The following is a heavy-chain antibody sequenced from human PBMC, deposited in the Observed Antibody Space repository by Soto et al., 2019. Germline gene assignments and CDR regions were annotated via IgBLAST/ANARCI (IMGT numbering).Heavy chain of an antibody. V-gene: IGHV3-30*18. Sequence: QVQLVESGGGVVQPGRSLRLSCAASGFTFSSYGMHWVRQAPGKGLEWVAVISYDGSNKYYADSVKGRFTISRDNSKNTLYLQMNSLRAEDTAVYYCAKGLLWGDIWGQGTMVTVSS. CDR3: AKGLLWGDI. J-gene: IGHJ3*02. CDR1: GFTFSSYG. CDR2: ISYDGSNK. D-gene: IGHD3-10*01.